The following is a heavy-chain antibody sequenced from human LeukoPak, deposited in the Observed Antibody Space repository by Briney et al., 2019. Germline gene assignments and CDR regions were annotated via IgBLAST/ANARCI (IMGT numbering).Heavy chain of an antibody. D-gene: IGHD1-26*01. Sequence: GGSLRLSCAPSGFTFSSSGMHWVRQAPGKGLEWVAFIRYDGTSKYYADSVKGRFTISRDNSKNTVYLQMNSLRAEDTAVYYCAKETRGSYSDYWGQGTLVTVSS. CDR1: GFTFSSSG. CDR3: AKETRGSYSDY. CDR2: IRYDGTSK. V-gene: IGHV3-30*02. J-gene: IGHJ4*02.